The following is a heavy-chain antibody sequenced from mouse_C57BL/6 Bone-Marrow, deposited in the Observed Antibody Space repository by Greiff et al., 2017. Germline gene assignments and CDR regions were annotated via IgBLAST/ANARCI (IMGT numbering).Heavy chain of an antibody. V-gene: IGHV1-19*01. J-gene: IGHJ4*01. CDR3: ARGYYPYYYGMDY. Sequence: VQLQQSGPVLVKPGASVKMSCKASGYTFTDYYMNWVKQSHGKSLEWIGVINPYNGGTSYNQQFKGKATLTVDKSSSTAYMELNSLTSEDSAVYYCARGYYPYYYGMDYWGQGTSVTVSS. D-gene: IGHD2-3*01. CDR1: GYTFTDYY. CDR2: INPYNGGT.